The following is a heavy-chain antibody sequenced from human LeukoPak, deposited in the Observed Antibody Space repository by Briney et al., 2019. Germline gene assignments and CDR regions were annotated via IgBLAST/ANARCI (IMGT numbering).Heavy chain of an antibody. J-gene: IGHJ4*02. D-gene: IGHD2/OR15-2a*01. CDR2: IRNNGGRT. V-gene: IGHV3-23*01. CDR3: ARDEDTSALSEY. CDR1: GFSFSSNT. Sequence: GGSLRLSCAGSGFSFSSNTMSWVRQAPGRGLEWVSAIRNNGGRTDYADSVKGRFTISRDNSKSTLYLHMDSLRAEDTAVYYCARDEDTSALSEYWGQGTLVTVSS.